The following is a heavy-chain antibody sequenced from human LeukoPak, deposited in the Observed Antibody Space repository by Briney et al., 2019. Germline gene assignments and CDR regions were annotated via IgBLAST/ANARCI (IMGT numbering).Heavy chain of an antibody. J-gene: IGHJ5*02. Sequence: TVKVSCKASGGTFSSYAISWVRQAPGQGLEWMGGIIPIFGTANYAQKFQGRVTITADKSTSTAYMELSSLRSEDTAVYYCARKVPNDSSGYYYRGQFDPWGQGTLVTVSS. CDR1: GGTFSSYA. CDR3: ARKVPNDSSGYYYRGQFDP. CDR2: IIPIFGTA. D-gene: IGHD3-22*01. V-gene: IGHV1-69*06.